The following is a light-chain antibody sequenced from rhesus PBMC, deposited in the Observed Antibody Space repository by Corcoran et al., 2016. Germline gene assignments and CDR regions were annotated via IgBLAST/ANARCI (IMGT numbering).Light chain of an antibody. J-gene: IGKJ1*01. CDR2: GAS. V-gene: IGKV3S9*01. CDR3: QQYSNWPRT. Sequence: EIVMTQSPATLSLSPGEIATLSCRASQSVSSYVAWYQQKPEQAPRLLIYGASSRATGIPDRLSGSGSGTDFTLTISSLGPEDFAVYYCQQYSNWPRTFGQGTKVEIK. CDR1: QSVSSY.